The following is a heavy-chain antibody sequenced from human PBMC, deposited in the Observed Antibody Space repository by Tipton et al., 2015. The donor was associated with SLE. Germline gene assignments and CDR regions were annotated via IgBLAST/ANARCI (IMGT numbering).Heavy chain of an antibody. D-gene: IGHD1-26*01. J-gene: IGHJ4*02. CDR1: GASISPYY. V-gene: IGHV4-4*07. Sequence: GLVKPSETLSLTCIVSGASISPYYWSWIRQPAGKGLEWIGRFYISGSTDYNPSFKSRATMSVDTSRNQFSLKLTSVTAADTAVYYCTRIGSNWSSLDWGQGTLVTVSS. CDR3: TRIGSNWSSLD. CDR2: FYISGST.